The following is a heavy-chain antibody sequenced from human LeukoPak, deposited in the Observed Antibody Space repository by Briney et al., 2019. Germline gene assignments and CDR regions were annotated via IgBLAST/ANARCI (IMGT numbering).Heavy chain of an antibody. CDR2: INTDGSST. Sequence: GGTLRLSCAASGFTFSTYWMQWVRQAPGRGLVWVSRINTDGSSTTYADSVKGRFTISRDNAKNTLYLQMNSLRAEDTAVYCCARALGQPYFDYWGQGALVTVSS. CDR1: GFTFSTYW. D-gene: IGHD7-27*01. V-gene: IGHV3-74*01. J-gene: IGHJ4*02. CDR3: ARALGQPYFDY.